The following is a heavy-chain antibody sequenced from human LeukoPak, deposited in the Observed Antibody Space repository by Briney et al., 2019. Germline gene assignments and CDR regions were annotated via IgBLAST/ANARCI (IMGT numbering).Heavy chain of an antibody. Sequence: ASVKVSCKASGYTFTGYYMHWVRQAPGQGLEWMGRINPNSGGTNYAQKFQGRVTMTRDTSISTAYMELSRLRSDDTAVYCCARDGPSQNWFDPWGQGTLVTVSS. CDR2: INPNSGGT. CDR1: GYTFTGYY. J-gene: IGHJ5*02. V-gene: IGHV1-2*06. CDR3: ARDGPSQNWFDP.